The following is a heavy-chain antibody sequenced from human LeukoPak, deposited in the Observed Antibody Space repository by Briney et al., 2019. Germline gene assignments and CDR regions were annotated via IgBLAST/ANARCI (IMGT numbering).Heavy chain of an antibody. CDR1: GFTFSSYG. D-gene: IGHD5-12*01. CDR2: ISYDGSNK. Sequence: GGSLRLSCAASGFTFSSYGMHWVRQAPGKGLEWVAVISYDGSNKYYADSVKGRFTISRDNSKNTLYLQMNSLRAEDTAVYYCAIGYSGYDYFDYWGQGTLVTVSS. V-gene: IGHV3-30*03. CDR3: AIGYSGYDYFDY. J-gene: IGHJ4*02.